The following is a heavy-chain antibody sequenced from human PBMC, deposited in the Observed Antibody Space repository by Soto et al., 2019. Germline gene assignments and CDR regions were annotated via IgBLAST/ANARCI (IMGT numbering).Heavy chain of an antibody. V-gene: IGHV1-18*01. Sequence: GASVKVSCKASGYTFTSYGISWVRQAPGQGLEWMGWISAYNGNTNYAQKLQGRVTMTTDTSTSTAYMELRSLRSDDTAVYYCASLSPPYYYYYYGMDVWGQGTTVTVSS. CDR2: ISAYNGNT. J-gene: IGHJ6*02. CDR3: ASLSPPYYYYYYGMDV. CDR1: GYTFTSYG.